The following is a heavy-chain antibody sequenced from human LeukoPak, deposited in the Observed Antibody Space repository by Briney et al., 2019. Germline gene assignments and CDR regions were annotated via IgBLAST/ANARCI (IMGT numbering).Heavy chain of an antibody. Sequence: SETLSLTCTVSGGSISSSSYYWGWIRQPPGEGLEWIGSIYYSGSTYYNPSLKSRVTISVDTSKNQFSLKLSSVAAADTAVYYCARRWQAGYFDYWGQGTLVTVSS. CDR1: GGSISSSSYY. CDR2: IYYSGST. V-gene: IGHV4-39*01. CDR3: ARRWQAGYFDY. J-gene: IGHJ4*02. D-gene: IGHD2-15*01.